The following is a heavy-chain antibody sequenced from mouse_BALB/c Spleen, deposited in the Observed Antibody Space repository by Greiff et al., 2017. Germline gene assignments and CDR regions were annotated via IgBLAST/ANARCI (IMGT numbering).Heavy chain of an antibody. CDR3: ARSRTTVVADY. Sequence: VQLQQPGAELVKPGASVKLSCKASGYTFTSYWMHWVKQRPGQGLEWIGEIDPSDSYTNYNQKFKGKATLTVDKSSSTTYMLLSSLTSEDSAVYYCARSRTTVVADYWGQGTTLTVSS. J-gene: IGHJ2*01. CDR2: IDPSDSYT. CDR1: GYTFTSYW. V-gene: IGHV1-69*02. D-gene: IGHD1-1*01.